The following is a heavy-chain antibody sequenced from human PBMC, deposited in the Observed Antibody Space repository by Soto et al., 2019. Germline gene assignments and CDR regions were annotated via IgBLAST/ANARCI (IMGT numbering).Heavy chain of an antibody. D-gene: IGHD3-22*01. Sequence: SETLSLTCTVSGGSISSSSYYWGWIRQPPGKGPEWIGSIYYSGSTYYNPSLKSRVTISVDTSKNQFSLKLSSVTAADTAVYYCARSSTDYYDSSGYLNPVFDYWGQGTLVTVSS. CDR2: IYYSGST. CDR3: ARSSTDYYDSSGYLNPVFDY. CDR1: GGSISSSSYY. V-gene: IGHV4-39*01. J-gene: IGHJ4*02.